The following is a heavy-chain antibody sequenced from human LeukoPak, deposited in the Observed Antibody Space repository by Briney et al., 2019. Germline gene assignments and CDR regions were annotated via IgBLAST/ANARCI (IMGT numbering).Heavy chain of an antibody. CDR2: IYTSGST. D-gene: IGHD4-17*01. CDR3: ARRYGDYGYGWFDP. J-gene: IGHJ5*02. CDR1: GGSISSASYY. Sequence: SQTLSLTCTVSGGSISSASYYWSWIRQPAGKGLEWIGRIYTSGSTNYNPSLMSRVTISIDTSKNQFSLKLSSVTAADTAVYYCARRYGDYGYGWFDPWGQGTLVTVSS. V-gene: IGHV4-61*02.